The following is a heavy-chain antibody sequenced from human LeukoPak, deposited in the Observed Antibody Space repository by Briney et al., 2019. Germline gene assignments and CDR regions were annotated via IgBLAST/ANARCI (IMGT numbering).Heavy chain of an antibody. V-gene: IGHV3-7*01. CDR1: GFTFSSYW. Sequence: PGGSLRLSCAASGFTFSSYWMSWVRQAPGKGLEWMANIKQDGSEKYYVDSVKGRFTISRGNAKNSLYLQMNSLRAEDTAVYYCANGPAAHLGYYFDYWGQGTLVTVSS. CDR2: IKQDGSEK. D-gene: IGHD2-2*01. J-gene: IGHJ4*02. CDR3: ANGPAAHLGYYFDY.